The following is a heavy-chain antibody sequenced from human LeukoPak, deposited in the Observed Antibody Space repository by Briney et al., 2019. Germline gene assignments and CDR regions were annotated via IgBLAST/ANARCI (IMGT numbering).Heavy chain of an antibody. CDR1: GYTFTGYY. V-gene: IGHV1-2*02. J-gene: IGHJ4*02. D-gene: IGHD1-26*01. Sequence: ASVTVSFKASGYTFTGYYMHWVRQAPGQGLEWMGWINPNSGGTNYAQKFQGRVTMTRDTSISTAYMELSRLRSDDTAVYYCARDPVGATRVGYWGQGTLVTVSS. CDR3: ARDPVGATRVGY. CDR2: INPNSGGT.